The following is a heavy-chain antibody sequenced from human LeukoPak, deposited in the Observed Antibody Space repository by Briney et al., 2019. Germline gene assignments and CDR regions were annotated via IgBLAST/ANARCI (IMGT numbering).Heavy chain of an antibody. CDR1: GYSISSGYY. CDR3: ARIGKGPTGWLQSRYYYYYYMDV. V-gene: IGHV4-38-2*02. D-gene: IGHD5-24*01. CDR2: IYYSGST. J-gene: IGHJ6*03. Sequence: KTSETLSLTCTVSGYSISSGYYWGWIRQPPGKGLEWIGSIYYSGSTYYNPSLKSRVTISVDTSKNQSSLKLSSVTAADTAVYYCARIGKGPTGWLQSRYYYYYYMDVWGKGTTVTVSS.